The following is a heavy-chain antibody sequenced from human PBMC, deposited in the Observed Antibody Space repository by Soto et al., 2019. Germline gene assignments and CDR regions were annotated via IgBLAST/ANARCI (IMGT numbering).Heavy chain of an antibody. D-gene: IGHD1-7*01. CDR2: ISGSGGST. J-gene: IGHJ4*02. Sequence: GGSLRLSCAASGFTFSSYAMSWVHQAPGKGLEWVSGISGSGGSTYYPDSVKGRFTISRDNSKNTLFLQMNSLRAEDTAAYYCAKGRSNWQKELLDYWGQGTLVTVSS. CDR1: GFTFSSYA. CDR3: AKGRSNWQKELLDY. V-gene: IGHV3-23*01.